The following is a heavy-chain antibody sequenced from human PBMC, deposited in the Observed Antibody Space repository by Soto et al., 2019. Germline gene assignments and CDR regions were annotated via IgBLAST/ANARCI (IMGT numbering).Heavy chain of an antibody. CDR2: VKTFGSIT. Sequence: GFTFTNNWIHWVRQAPGKGLVWVSRVKTFGSITNYADSVRDRFTNSRHNAKNTVYMQINNPRAKDTAVYYCAREQHDEFDNWGLGTMVTVSS. D-gene: IGHD1-1*01. CDR1: GFTFTNNW. J-gene: IGHJ3*02. CDR3: AREQHDEFDN. V-gene: IGHV3-74*01.